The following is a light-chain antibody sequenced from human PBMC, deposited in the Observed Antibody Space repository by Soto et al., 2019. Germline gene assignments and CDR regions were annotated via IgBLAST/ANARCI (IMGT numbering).Light chain of an antibody. J-gene: IGKJ5*01. CDR3: QQYKNWPL. V-gene: IGKV3-15*01. Sequence: IVMTQSPATLSVSPGEGVTLSCRASQSVRSHLAWYQQKPGQPPRLLIYGASTRATGIPARFSGSGFGTEVTLTISSLQSEDFAVYYCQQYKNWPLFGQGTRLEIK. CDR2: GAS. CDR1: QSVRSH.